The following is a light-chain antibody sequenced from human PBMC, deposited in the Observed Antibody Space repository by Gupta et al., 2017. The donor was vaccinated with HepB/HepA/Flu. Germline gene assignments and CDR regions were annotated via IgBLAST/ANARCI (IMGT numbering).Light chain of an antibody. J-gene: IGLJ2*01. Sequence: SALTQPASVSGSPGQSITISCTGTSSDVGDDNYVSWYQHHAGKALICKMYDGSNRPSGVSNRFSAAKSGTMANMTISAVEAEDDDYYSSSSYTSSRTVFGGGTKLTVL. CDR1: SSDVGDDNY. V-gene: IGLV2-14*03. CDR3: SSYTSSRTV. CDR2: DGS.